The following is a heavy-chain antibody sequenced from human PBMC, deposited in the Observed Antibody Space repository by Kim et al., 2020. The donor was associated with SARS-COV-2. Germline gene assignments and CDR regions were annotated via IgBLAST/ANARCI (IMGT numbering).Heavy chain of an antibody. V-gene: IGHV1-69*01. D-gene: IGHD3-16*01. CDR3: ARGGDYLGNY. CDR2: TA. J-gene: IGHJ4*02. Sequence: TASDAQKFQGRGTITADESTSTAYMELSSLRSEDTAVYYCARGGDYLGNYWGQGTLVTVSS.